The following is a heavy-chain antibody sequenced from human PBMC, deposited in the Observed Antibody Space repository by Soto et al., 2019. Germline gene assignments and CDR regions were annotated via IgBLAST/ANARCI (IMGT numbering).Heavy chain of an antibody. D-gene: IGHD5-12*01. V-gene: IGHV6-1*01. Sequence: SQTLSLTCAISGDRVSSNSAAWNWIRQSPSRGLEWLGRTYYRSKWYNDYAVSVKSRITINPDTSKNQFSLQLNTVTPEDTAVYYCARDLSTYSGYVYYYYYGMDVWGQGTTVTVSS. CDR1: GDRVSSNSAA. CDR3: ARDLSTYSGYVYYYYYGMDV. J-gene: IGHJ6*02. CDR2: TYYRSKWYN.